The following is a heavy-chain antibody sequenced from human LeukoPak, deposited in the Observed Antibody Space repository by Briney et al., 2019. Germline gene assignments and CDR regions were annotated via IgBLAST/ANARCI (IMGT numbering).Heavy chain of an antibody. V-gene: IGHV4-39*07. CDR3: ARVVQSTDSSGFYLPEYFQH. D-gene: IGHD3-22*01. J-gene: IGHJ1*01. CDR2: IYHSGST. Sequence: PSETLSLTCDVSGGSMRSSSYYWGWIRQPPGKGLEWIGSIYHSGSTYYNPSLESRVTISVDASKNRFSLKLRSVTAADTAVYYCARVVQSTDSSGFYLPEYFQHWGQGTLVTVSS. CDR1: GGSMRSSSYY.